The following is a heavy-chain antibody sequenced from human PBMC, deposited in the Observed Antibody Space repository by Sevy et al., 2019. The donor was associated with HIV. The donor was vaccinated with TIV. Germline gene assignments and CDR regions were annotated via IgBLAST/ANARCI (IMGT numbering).Heavy chain of an antibody. D-gene: IGHD6-13*01. CDR1: GDSISSGLY. V-gene: IGHV4-38-2*02. CDR3: ARDFRSFYNYFDY. Sequence: SETLSLTCDVSGDSISSGLYWGWIRQSPGKGLEWIGSVNRSGNTYDNASFKSRTTISVDTSKNQFSLKLKSVTAADTGVYYCARDFRSFYNYFDYWGHGILVTVSS. CDR2: VNRSGNT. J-gene: IGHJ4*01.